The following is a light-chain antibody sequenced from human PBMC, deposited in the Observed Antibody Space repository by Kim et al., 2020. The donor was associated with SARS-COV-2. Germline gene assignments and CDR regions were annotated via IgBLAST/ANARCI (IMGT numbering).Light chain of an antibody. CDR2: WAS. J-gene: IGKJ1*01. V-gene: IGKV4-1*01. CDR3: QQYYSTPPT. CDR1: QSVGYSSNNKNY. Sequence: ATINCKSSQSVGYSSNNKNYLGWYQKKPGQPPKRLIYWASTRESGVPDRFSGSGSGTDFTLTISSLQAEDVAVYYCQQYYSTPPTFGQGTKVDIK.